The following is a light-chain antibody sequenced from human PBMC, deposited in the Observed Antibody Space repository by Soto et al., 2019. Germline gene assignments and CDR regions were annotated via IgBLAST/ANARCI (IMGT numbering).Light chain of an antibody. J-gene: IGKJ4*01. CDR3: QQRSNWPLT. Sequence: EIVLTQSPATLSLSPRERATLSCRASQSVSSYLAWYQQKPGQAPRLLIYDASNRATGIPARFSGSGSGTDFTLTISSLEPEDFAVYYCQQRSNWPLTFGXGT. CDR2: DAS. CDR1: QSVSSY. V-gene: IGKV3-11*01.